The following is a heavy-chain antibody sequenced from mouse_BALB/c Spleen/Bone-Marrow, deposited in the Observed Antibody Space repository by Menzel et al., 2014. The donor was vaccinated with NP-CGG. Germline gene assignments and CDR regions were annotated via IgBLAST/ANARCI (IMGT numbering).Heavy chain of an antibody. V-gene: IGHV1-7*01. J-gene: IGHJ4*01. D-gene: IGHD4-1*01. CDR3: ARETGMYVMDY. CDR2: INPGTGYT. Sequence: VQRVESGAELTKPGASVTMSCKASGYTFTNYWIHWIKQRPGQGLEWIGYINPGTGYTDYNPNFKDKATLTADKSSITAYMQLSSLTSEDSSVYYCARETGMYVMDYWGQGTSVTVAS. CDR1: GYTFTNYW.